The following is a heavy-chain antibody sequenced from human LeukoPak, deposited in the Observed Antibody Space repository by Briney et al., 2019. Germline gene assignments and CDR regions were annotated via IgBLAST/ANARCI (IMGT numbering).Heavy chain of an antibody. D-gene: IGHD1-26*01. Sequence: ASVKVSCKASGYTFTGYYMHWVRQAPGQGLEWMGWINPNSGGTNYAQKFQGRVTMTWDTSINTAYMELRRLRSDDTAVYYCAKITGDTELRWGQGALVTVSS. CDR2: INPNSGGT. V-gene: IGHV1-2*02. CDR1: GYTFTGYY. J-gene: IGHJ4*02. CDR3: AKITGDTELR.